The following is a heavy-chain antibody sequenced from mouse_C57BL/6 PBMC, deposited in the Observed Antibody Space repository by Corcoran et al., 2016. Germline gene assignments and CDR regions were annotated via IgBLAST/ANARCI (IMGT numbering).Heavy chain of an antibody. V-gene: IGHV1-80*01. CDR2: IYPGDGDT. CDR3: AIRKFDY. D-gene: IGHD1-2*01. J-gene: IGHJ2*01. CDR1: GYAFSSYW. Sequence: QVQLQQSGAELVKPGASVKISCKASGYAFSSYWRNWVKQRPGKGLEWIGQIYPGDGDTNYNGKFKGKATLTADKSSSTAYMQLSSLTSEDSAVYFCAIRKFDYWGQGTTLTVSS.